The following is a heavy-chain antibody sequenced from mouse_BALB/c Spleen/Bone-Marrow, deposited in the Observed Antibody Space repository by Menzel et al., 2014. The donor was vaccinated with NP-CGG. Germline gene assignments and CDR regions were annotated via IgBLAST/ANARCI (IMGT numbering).Heavy chain of an antibody. CDR1: GFNIKDTY. CDR3: VRYLYGNYIDY. V-gene: IGHV14-3*02. D-gene: IGHD2-10*02. J-gene: IGHJ2*01. Sequence: EVQLQQSGAELVKPGASVKLSCTASGFNIKDTYMHWVKQRPEQGLEWIGRIVPANGNTKYDPKFQGKATITADTSSNTAYLQLTSLTSEDTAVYYCVRYLYGNYIDYWGQGTTLTVSS. CDR2: IVPANGNT.